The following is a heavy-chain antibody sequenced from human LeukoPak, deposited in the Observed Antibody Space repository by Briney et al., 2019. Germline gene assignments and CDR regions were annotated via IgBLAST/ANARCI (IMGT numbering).Heavy chain of an antibody. CDR1: GFTFSSYG. V-gene: IGHV3-33*01. J-gene: IGHJ4*02. Sequence: GEPLRLSCAASGFTFSSYGMHWVRQAPGKGLEWVAVIWYDGSNKYYADSVKGRFTISRDNSKNTLYLQMNSLRAEDTAVYYCARGYCSGGSCYGGYYFDYWGQGTLVTVPS. CDR2: IWYDGSNK. CDR3: ARGYCSGGSCYGGYYFDY. D-gene: IGHD2-15*01.